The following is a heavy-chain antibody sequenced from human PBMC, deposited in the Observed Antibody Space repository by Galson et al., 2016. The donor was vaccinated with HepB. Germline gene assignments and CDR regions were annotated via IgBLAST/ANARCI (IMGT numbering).Heavy chain of an antibody. Sequence: SVKVSCKASGGSLSSYVISWVRQARGQGLEWMGGIIPMFGSAKYAQRFQARVTLTVDESTNTAYMELSSLRSEDTAVYYCASDNLDYCGNGGCPRPGMSYRAMGVWGQGTTVTVSS. D-gene: IGHD3-10*01. CDR1: GGSLSSYV. J-gene: IGHJ6*02. CDR3: ASDNLDYCGNGGCPRPGMSYRAMGV. CDR2: IIPMFGSA. V-gene: IGHV1-69*13.